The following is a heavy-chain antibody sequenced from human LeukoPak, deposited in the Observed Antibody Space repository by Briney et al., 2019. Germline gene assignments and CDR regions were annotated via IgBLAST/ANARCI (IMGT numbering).Heavy chain of an antibody. V-gene: IGHV3-7*01. D-gene: IGHD3-10*01. Sequence: GSLRLSCAASGFTFSHFWMSWVRQAPGKGLEWVANIKQDGSDKYYVDSVKGRFTISRDNAKNSLYLQMNSLRAEDTAVYYCARGGAPWALDIWGQGTMVTVSS. CDR3: ARGGAPWALDI. CDR1: GFTFSHFW. CDR2: IKQDGSDK. J-gene: IGHJ3*02.